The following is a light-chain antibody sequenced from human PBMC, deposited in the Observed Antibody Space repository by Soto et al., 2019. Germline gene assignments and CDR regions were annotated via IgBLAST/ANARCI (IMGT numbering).Light chain of an antibody. CDR2: DAS. V-gene: IGKV3-11*01. Sequence: EIVLTQSPATLSLSPGERATLSCRASQSVSSYLAWYQQKPGQAPRLLIYDASNRATGIPARFSGSGSWTDFTLTISSLEPEDLAVYYCQHRSNWLYTFGQGTKVDIK. CDR1: QSVSSY. J-gene: IGKJ2*01. CDR3: QHRSNWLYT.